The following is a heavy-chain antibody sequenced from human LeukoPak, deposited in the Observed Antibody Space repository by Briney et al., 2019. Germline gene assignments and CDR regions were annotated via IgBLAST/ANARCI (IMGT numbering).Heavy chain of an antibody. CDR2: IKSKTDGGTT. CDR3: TTVRAHTRDFNY. V-gene: IGHV3-15*07. CDR1: GFTFNYAW. Sequence: PGGSLRLSCAASGFTFNYAWMNWVRQAPGKGLEWVGRIKSKTDGGTTDYAAPVKGRFTISRDDSKDTLYLQMNSLRAEDTAVYYCTTVRAHTRDFNYWGQGTLSPSPQ. J-gene: IGHJ4*02.